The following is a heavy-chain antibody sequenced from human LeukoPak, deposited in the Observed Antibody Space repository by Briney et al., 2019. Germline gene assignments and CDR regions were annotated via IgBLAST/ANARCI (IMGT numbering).Heavy chain of an antibody. Sequence: ASVKVSCKASGYTFTNYAMHWVRQAPGQRLEWMGWINTGNGNTKYSQEFQGRVTITRDTSANTAYMELSSLRSEDMAVYYCARVDSTSPHELDYWGQGTLVTVSS. CDR3: ARVDSTSPHELDY. V-gene: IGHV1-3*03. CDR2: INTGNGNT. J-gene: IGHJ4*02. CDR1: GYTFTNYA. D-gene: IGHD6-6*01.